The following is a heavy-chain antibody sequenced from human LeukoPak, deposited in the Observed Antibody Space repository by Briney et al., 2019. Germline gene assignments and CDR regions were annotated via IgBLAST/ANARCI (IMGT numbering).Heavy chain of an antibody. D-gene: IGHD1-7*01. CDR3: ATAGNYRFDY. Sequence: GGSLRLSCAASGFTVSSNYMSWVRQAPGKGLVWVSRINPDGSTINCADSVKGRFTISRDNAKNTLYLQMNSLRAEDTAVYYCATAGNYRFDYWGQGTLVTVSS. CDR2: INPDGSTI. J-gene: IGHJ4*02. V-gene: IGHV3-74*01. CDR1: GFTVSSNY.